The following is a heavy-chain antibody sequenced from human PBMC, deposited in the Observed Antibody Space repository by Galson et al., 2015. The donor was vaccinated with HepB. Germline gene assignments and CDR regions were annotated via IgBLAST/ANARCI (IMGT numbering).Heavy chain of an antibody. D-gene: IGHD2-21*01. CDR3: ARATYSTTGNTYGWFDP. CDR1: SFAFINYA. J-gene: IGHJ5*02. V-gene: IGHV3-23*01. Sequence: SLRLSCAASSFAFINYAMTRVRQAPGKGLEWVSISRGETFGTHYADSVEGRFTISRDNSRSTLYLQMDSLRADDTAIYYCARATYSTTGNTYGWFDPWGQGTLVTVSS. CDR2: SRGETFGT.